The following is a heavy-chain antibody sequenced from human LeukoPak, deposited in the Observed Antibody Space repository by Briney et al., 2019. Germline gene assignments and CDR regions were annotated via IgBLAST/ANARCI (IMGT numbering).Heavy chain of an antibody. J-gene: IGHJ6*03. V-gene: IGHV1-2*02. CDR1: GYTFTGYY. CDR3: ARSSGIAAAGGYYYYMDV. CDR2: INPNSGGT. Sequence: ASVEVSCKASGYTFTGYYMHWVRQAPGQGLEWMGWINPNSGGTNYAQKFQGRVTMTRDTSISTAYMELSRLRSDDTAVYYCARSSGIAAAGGYYYYMDVWGKGTTVTVSS. D-gene: IGHD6-13*01.